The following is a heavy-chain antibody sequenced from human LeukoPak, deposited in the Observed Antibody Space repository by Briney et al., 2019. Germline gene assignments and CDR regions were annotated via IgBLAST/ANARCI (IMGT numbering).Heavy chain of an antibody. Sequence: GGSLRLSCAASGFTFTSYAMSWVRQAPGKGLEWVSFIYSDNTHYSDSVKGRFTISRDNSKNTLYLQMNTLRAEDTAVYYCARRAGAYSHPYDYWGQGTLVTVSS. CDR2: IYSDNT. CDR1: GFTFTSYA. V-gene: IGHV3-53*01. J-gene: IGHJ4*02. CDR3: ARRAGAYSHPYDY. D-gene: IGHD4/OR15-4a*01.